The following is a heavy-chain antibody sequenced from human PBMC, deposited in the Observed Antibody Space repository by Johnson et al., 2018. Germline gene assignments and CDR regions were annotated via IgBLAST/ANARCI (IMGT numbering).Heavy chain of an antibody. CDR1: GFTFSSHC. CDR2: IWSDGSKK. D-gene: IGHD2-15*01. CDR3: ARDRGDCRGGSWWGYFQH. V-gene: IGHV3-33*01. Sequence: QVQLVQSGGGVVQPGRSLRLSCAASGFTFSSHCMHWVRQAPGKGLEWVAVIWSDGSKKYYADSVKGRSTVSRDNSKNTLYLQMNSRSGEDQASYYWARDRGDCRGGSWWGYFQHWGQGTLVTVSS. J-gene: IGHJ1*01.